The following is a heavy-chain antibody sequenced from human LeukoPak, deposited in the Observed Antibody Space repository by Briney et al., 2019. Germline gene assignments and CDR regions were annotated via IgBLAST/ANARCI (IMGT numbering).Heavy chain of an antibody. J-gene: IGHJ4*02. CDR1: GFTVSSNY. CDR3: TNNYAGGVGY. D-gene: IGHD3-16*01. CDR2: IRSKANSYAT. V-gene: IGHV3-73*01. Sequence: GGSLRLSCAASGFTVSSNYMSWVRQAPGKGLEWLGRIRSKANSYATAYAESVNGRFTISRDDSKNTAYLQMNSLKTEDTAVYYCTNNYAGGVGYWGQGTLVTVSS.